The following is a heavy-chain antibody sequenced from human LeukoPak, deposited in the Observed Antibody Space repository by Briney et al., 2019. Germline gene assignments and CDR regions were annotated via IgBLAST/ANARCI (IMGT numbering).Heavy chain of an antibody. CDR2: ISYSGST. CDR1: GASISSYY. J-gene: IGHJ3*01. CDR3: ARLLRPYSYDSSGYFTTSFDF. Sequence: PSETLSLTCTVSGASISSYYWSWIRQPPGKGLEWIGYISYSGSTNYSPSLKSRVTISADTSKNQVSLTLSSVTAADTAVYYCARLLRPYSYDSSGYFTTSFDFWGQGTMVTVSS. V-gene: IGHV4-59*08. D-gene: IGHD3-22*01.